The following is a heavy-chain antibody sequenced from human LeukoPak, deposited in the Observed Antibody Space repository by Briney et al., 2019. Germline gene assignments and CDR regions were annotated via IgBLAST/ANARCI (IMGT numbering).Heavy chain of an antibody. CDR3: ARAKPNWNPPDY. V-gene: IGHV4-59*08. CDR2: VYNSGST. J-gene: IGHJ4*02. Sequence: SETLSLTCTVSGDSVTRNYWSWIRQPPGKGLEWVGYVYNSGSTSYNPSIRSRVTISLDTSKNQFSLRLTSVTAADPAVYFCARAKPNWNPPDYWGRGTLVTVSS. CDR1: GDSVTRNY. D-gene: IGHD1-1*01.